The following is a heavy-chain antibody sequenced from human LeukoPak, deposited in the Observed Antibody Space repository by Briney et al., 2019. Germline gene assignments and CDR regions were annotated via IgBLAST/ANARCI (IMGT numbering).Heavy chain of an antibody. Sequence: PGGSLRLSCAASGFTFSSYGMHWVRQAPGKGLEWVAVIWYGGSNKYYADSVKGRFTISRDNSKNTLYLQMNSLRAEDTAVYYCAAAATPVSAFDIWGQGTMVTVSS. CDR1: GFTFSSYG. CDR3: AAAATPVSAFDI. D-gene: IGHD2-15*01. J-gene: IGHJ3*02. V-gene: IGHV3-33*08. CDR2: IWYGGSNK.